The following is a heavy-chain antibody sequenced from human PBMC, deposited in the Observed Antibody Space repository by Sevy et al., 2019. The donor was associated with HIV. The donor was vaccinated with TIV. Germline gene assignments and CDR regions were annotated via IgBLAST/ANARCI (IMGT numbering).Heavy chain of an antibody. CDR2: FDPEDGET. CDR1: GYTLTGLS. Sequence: ASVKVSCKVSGYTLTGLSMHWVRQAPGKGIEWMGRFDPEDGETIYAQNFQGRVTLTEDTSRDTAYMELSSLRYEDTAVYYCATAREYYQDSSGYLDFWGQGTLVTVSS. J-gene: IGHJ4*02. V-gene: IGHV1-24*01. D-gene: IGHD3-22*01. CDR3: ATAREYYQDSSGYLDF.